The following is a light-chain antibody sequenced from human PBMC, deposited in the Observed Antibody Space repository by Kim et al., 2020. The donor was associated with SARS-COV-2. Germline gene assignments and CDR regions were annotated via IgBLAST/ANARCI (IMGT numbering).Light chain of an antibody. CDR1: RSDAGGYNY. Sequence: GQTITSSCTGTRSDAGGYNYVSWHQQHPGKAPKLMIYDVSNRPSGVSNRFSGSKSGNTASLTISGLQAEDEADYYCSSYTSSSTLVFGGGTQLTVL. J-gene: IGLJ2*01. CDR3: SSYTSSSTLV. CDR2: DVS. V-gene: IGLV2-14*03.